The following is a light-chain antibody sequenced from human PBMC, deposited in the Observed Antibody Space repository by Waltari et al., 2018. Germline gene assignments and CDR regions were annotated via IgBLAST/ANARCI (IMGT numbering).Light chain of an antibody. J-gene: IGLJ3*02. CDR3: STWDDRLTGVV. V-gene: IGLV1-44*01. CDR2: SND. Sequence: QSVLTQPPSASGTPGQRVTISCSGSYSNIGSNVVNWYQQLPGTGPSLLIYSNDQRPSGVPDRFSGSKSGTSASLAISGLQSEDEADYYCSTWDDRLTGVVFGGGTKVTVL. CDR1: YSNIGSNV.